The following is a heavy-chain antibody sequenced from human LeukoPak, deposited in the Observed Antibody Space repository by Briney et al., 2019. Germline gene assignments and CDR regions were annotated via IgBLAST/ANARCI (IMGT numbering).Heavy chain of an antibody. Sequence: PGGSLRLSCAASGFTFDDYAMHWVRQAPGKGLEWVSGISWNSGSIGYADSVKGRFTISRDNAKNSLYLQMSSLRAEDTALYYCAKDSGSTELNWFDPWGQGTLVTVSS. CDR1: GFTFDDYA. J-gene: IGHJ5*02. CDR3: AKDSGSTELNWFDP. V-gene: IGHV3-9*01. D-gene: IGHD1-7*01. CDR2: ISWNSGSI.